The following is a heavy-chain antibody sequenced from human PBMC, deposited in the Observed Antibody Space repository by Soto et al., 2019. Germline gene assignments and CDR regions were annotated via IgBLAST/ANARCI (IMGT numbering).Heavy chain of an antibody. CDR1: GGSISTGGSY. D-gene: IGHD3-16*01. V-gene: IGHV4-31*03. Sequence: QVQLQESGPGLVKPSQTLSLTCTVSGGSISTGGSYWSWIRQQPGKGLAWIGFIFYIGSTSSNPSLKSRVIMSVDTPKNQFSLKLTSVTAADTAVYYCARASYVLGAFDIWGQGTMVTVSS. J-gene: IGHJ3*02. CDR2: IFYIGST. CDR3: ARASYVLGAFDI.